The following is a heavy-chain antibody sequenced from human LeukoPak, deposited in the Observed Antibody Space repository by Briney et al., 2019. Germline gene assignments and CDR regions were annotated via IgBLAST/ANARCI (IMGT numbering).Heavy chain of an antibody. D-gene: IGHD4-17*01. Sequence: GESLKISCRASGYIFTDYWLGWVRQMPGKGLEWMGIIYPDDSDTKYSPSFQGHITFSADKSNSTASLHWSSLQASDTAIYYCARFVVNYADGRTCYYFDHWGQGTLVTVSP. CDR1: GYIFTDYW. J-gene: IGHJ4*02. V-gene: IGHV5-51*01. CDR3: ARFVVNYADGRTCYYFDH. CDR2: IYPDDSDT.